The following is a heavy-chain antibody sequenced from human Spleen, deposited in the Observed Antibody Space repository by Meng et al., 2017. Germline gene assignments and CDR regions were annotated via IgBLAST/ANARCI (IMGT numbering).Heavy chain of an antibody. CDR3: AKVVSSGSSSRVLDAFDI. Sequence: GESLKISCAASGFTVSHNYMSWVRQAPGEGLEWVSAISGSGGSTYYADSVKGRFTISRDNSKNTLFLQMNSLRAEDTALYYCAKVVSSGSSSRVLDAFDIWGPGTMVTVSS. D-gene: IGHD3-10*01. V-gene: IGHV3-23*01. CDR2: ISGSGGST. CDR1: GFTVSHNY. J-gene: IGHJ3*02.